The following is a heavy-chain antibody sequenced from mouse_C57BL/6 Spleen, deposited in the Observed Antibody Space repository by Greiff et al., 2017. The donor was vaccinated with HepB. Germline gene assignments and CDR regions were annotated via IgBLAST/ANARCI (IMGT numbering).Heavy chain of an antibody. CDR2: ISSGSSTI. J-gene: IGHJ3*01. Sequence: EVQLVESGGGLVKPGGSLKLSCAASGFTFSDYGMHWVRQAPEKGLEWVAYISSGSSTIYYADTVKGRFTISRDNAKNTLFLQMTSLRSEDTAMYYCARHDGYYPRFAYWGQGTLVTVSA. CDR3: ARHDGYYPRFAY. D-gene: IGHD2-3*01. V-gene: IGHV5-17*01. CDR1: GFTFSDYG.